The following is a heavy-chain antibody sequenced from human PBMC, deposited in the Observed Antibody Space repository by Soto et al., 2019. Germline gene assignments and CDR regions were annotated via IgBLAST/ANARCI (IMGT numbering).Heavy chain of an antibody. CDR2: IYHSGST. J-gene: IGHJ6*02. D-gene: IGHD2-2*02. CDR3: ARIPDV. Sequence: QLQLQESGSGLVKPSQTLSLTCAVSGGSISSGGYSWSWIRQPPGKGLEWIGYIYHSGSTYYNPSLKSRVTISGDLSKKQFSLKLSSVTAGATAVYSCARIPDVWGQVTTVTVSS. CDR1: GGSISSGGYS. V-gene: IGHV4-30-2*01.